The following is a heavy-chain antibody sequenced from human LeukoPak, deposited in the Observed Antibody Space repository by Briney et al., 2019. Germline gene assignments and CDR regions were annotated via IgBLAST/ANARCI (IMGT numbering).Heavy chain of an antibody. Sequence: GGSLRLSCAASGFTFSGSAMHWVRQASGKGLEWVGRIRSKANSYATAYAASVKGRFTISRDNSKNTLYLQMNSLRAEDTAVYYCATSDGSYFDYWGQGTLVTVSS. D-gene: IGHD5-24*01. CDR3: ATSDGSYFDY. J-gene: IGHJ4*02. V-gene: IGHV3-73*01. CDR2: IRSKANSYAT. CDR1: GFTFSGSA.